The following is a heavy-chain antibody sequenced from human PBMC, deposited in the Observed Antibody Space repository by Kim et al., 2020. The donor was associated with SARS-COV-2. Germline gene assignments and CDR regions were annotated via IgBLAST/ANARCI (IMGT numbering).Heavy chain of an antibody. CDR3: ARGEGGYYSNNYYFYGVDV. CDR2: IFYSGAA. J-gene: IGHJ6*02. D-gene: IGHD1-26*01. CDR1: GDSIDGYY. V-gene: IGHV4-59*01. Sequence: SETLSLTCTVSGDSIDGYYWTWIRQPPGQGLEWIGYIFYSGAALYNRSLKSRVTISRDRSKNQFSMDLSSVNAADSAVYYCARGEGGYYSNNYYFYGVDVWGRGTTVTVSS.